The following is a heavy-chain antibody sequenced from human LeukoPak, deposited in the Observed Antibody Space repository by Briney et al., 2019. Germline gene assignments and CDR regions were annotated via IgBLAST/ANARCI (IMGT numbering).Heavy chain of an antibody. Sequence: PSETLSLTCTVSGGSISSSSYYWGWIRQPPGKGLEWIGSIYYSGSTYYNPSLKSRVTISVDTSKNQFSLKLSSVTAADTAVYYCAKLRWGVGATPQFDYWGQGTLVTVSS. CDR2: IYYSGST. CDR1: GGSISSSSYY. V-gene: IGHV4-39*01. J-gene: IGHJ4*02. CDR3: AKLRWGVGATPQFDY. D-gene: IGHD1-26*01.